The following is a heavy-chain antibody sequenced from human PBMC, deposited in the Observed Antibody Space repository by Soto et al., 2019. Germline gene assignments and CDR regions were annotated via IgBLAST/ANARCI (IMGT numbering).Heavy chain of an antibody. D-gene: IGHD4-17*01. CDR3: ASFFNGDDGAAFDF. V-gene: IGHV4-59*11. CDR2: IFYSGSI. J-gene: IGHJ4*02. CDR1: GCSLSSHY. Sequence: QVQLQESGPGLVKPSETLSLTCTVSGCSLSSHYWGWIRQSQGKGLEWIGSIFYSGSINNNPSLKSGATISADTSKNQFPLRRTSVTAADTAVYYCASFFNGDDGAAFDFWGQGTQATVSS.